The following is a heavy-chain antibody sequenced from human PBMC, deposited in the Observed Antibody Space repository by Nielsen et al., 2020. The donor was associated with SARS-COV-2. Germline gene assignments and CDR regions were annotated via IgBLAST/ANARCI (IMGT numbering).Heavy chain of an antibody. CDR1: GGSISSGDYY. J-gene: IGHJ4*02. CDR2: IYYSGST. Sequence: SETLSLTCTVSGGSISSGDYYWSWIRQPPGKGLERIGYIYYSGSTYYNPSLKSRVTISVDTSKNQFSLKLSSVTAADTAVYYCARSAAGATIPDYWGQGTLVTVSS. CDR3: ARSAAGATIPDY. V-gene: IGHV4-30-4*01. D-gene: IGHD1-26*01.